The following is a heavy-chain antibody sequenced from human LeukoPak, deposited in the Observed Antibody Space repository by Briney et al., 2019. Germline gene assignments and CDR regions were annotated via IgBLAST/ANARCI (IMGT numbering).Heavy chain of an antibody. D-gene: IGHD3-10*01. Sequence: GASVKVSCKASGYTFTSYGISWVRQAPGQGLEWMGWISAYNGNTNYAQKLQGRVTMTTDTSTSTAYMELRSLRSDDTAVYYCARHDDPVLLWIGTNWFDPWGQGTLVTVSS. CDR2: ISAYNGNT. CDR3: ARHDDPVLLWIGTNWFDP. V-gene: IGHV1-18*01. J-gene: IGHJ5*02. CDR1: GYTFTSYG.